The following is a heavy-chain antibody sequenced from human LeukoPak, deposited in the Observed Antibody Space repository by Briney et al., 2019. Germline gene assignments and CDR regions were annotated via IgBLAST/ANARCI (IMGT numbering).Heavy chain of an antibody. CDR1: GGTFSSYA. V-gene: IGHV1-69*13. CDR2: IIPIFGTA. Sequence: GASVKVSCKASGGTFSSYAISWVRQAPGQGLEWMGGIIPIFGTANYAQKFQGRVTITADESTSTAYMELSSLRSEDTAVYHCARDPRIAARRWAFDYWGQGTLVTVSS. CDR3: ARDPRIAARRWAFDY. D-gene: IGHD6-6*01. J-gene: IGHJ4*02.